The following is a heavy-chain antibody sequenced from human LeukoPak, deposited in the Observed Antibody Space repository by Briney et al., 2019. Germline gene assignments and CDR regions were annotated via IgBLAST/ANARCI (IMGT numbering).Heavy chain of an antibody. CDR1: GFTFSSYA. CDR3: AKEEGANSSRYFDY. D-gene: IGHD6-13*01. Sequence: GGSLRLSCAASGFTFSSYAMSWVRQAPGKGLEWVSAISGSGGSTYYADSVKGRFTSSRYNSKNTLYLQMNSLRAEDTAVYYCAKEEGANSSRYFDYWGQGTLVTVSS. J-gene: IGHJ4*02. V-gene: IGHV3-23*01. CDR2: ISGSGGST.